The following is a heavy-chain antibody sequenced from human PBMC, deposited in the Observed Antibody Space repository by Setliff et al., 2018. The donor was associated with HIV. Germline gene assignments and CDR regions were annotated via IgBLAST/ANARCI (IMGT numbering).Heavy chain of an antibody. J-gene: IGHJ4*02. V-gene: IGHV4-4*09. CDR1: GDTDFY. CDR2: IHASGKA. CDR3: ARLGRAIDDCGSSLRLDF. Sequence: SETLSLTCTVSGDTDFYWSWIRQSPGKGLEWIGYIHASGKANYNPSLKSRVTISIETSNTRFSLWLRSATAADTATYFCARLGRAIDDCGSSLRLDFWGQGMLVTVSS. D-gene: IGHD2-21*01.